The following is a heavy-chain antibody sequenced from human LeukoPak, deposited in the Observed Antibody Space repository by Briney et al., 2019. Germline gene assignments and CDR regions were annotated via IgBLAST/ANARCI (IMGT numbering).Heavy chain of an antibody. CDR3: ARGVYYDSSGYYRFDY. CDR2: IHYSGTT. Sequence: SETLSLTCTVSGGSISSSYYWGWIRPPPGKGLEWIGRIHYSGTTYYSPSLKSRVTKSVDTSKNQFSLRLSSVTAADTAVYYCARGVYYDSSGYYRFDYWGQGTLVTVSS. J-gene: IGHJ4*02. D-gene: IGHD3-22*01. V-gene: IGHV4-39*01. CDR1: GGSISSSYY.